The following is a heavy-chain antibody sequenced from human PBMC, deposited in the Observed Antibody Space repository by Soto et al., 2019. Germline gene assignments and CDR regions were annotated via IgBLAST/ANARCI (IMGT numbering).Heavy chain of an antibody. Sequence: QVQLQESGPGLVKPSETLSLTCTVSGGSISSYYWSWIRQPPGKGLEWIGYIYYSGSTNYNPSLKSRVTMSVDTAETPFPLKLSSVTAADTAVYYCARATGTVTRPYWYCALWGRGTLVTVSS. D-gene: IGHD4-17*01. V-gene: IGHV4-59*01. J-gene: IGHJ2*01. CDR2: IYYSGST. CDR1: GGSISSYY. CDR3: ARATGTVTRPYWYCAL.